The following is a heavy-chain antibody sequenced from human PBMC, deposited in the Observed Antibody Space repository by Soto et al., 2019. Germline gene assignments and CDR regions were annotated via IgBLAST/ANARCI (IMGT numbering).Heavy chain of an antibody. CDR1: GFTFSSYG. J-gene: IGHJ4*02. CDR3: ATDQGIY. CDR2: IWYDGSDK. D-gene: IGHD6-13*01. Sequence: VQLVESGGGVVQPGRSLRLSCAASGFTFSSYGMHWVRQAPGKGLEWVSVIWYDGSDKYYADSVKGRFTISRDNSKNTLYLQMNGLRAEDTAVYYWATDQGIYWGQGTLVTVSS. V-gene: IGHV3-33*01.